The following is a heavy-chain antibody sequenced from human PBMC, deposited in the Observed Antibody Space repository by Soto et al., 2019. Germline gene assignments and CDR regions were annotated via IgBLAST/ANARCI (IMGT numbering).Heavy chain of an antibody. CDR2: ISYDGSNK. CDR3: ADVTWNRDYLP. D-gene: IGHD4-17*01. J-gene: IGHJ4*02. V-gene: IGHV3-30*03. Sequence: QVQLVESGGGVVQPGRSLRLSCAASGFTFSSYGMHWVRQAPGKGLEWVAVISYDGSNKYYADSVKGRFTISRDNSKNTLYLQMNSLRAEDAAIYYCADVTWNRDYLPWGQGTLVTVSS. CDR1: GFTFSSYG.